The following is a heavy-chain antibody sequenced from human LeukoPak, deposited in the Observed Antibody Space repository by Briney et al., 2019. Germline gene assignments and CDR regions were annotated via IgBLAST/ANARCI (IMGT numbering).Heavy chain of an antibody. D-gene: IGHD2-2*01. CDR3: ARGYCSSTICFQYFHH. CDR1: SGSISSSY. Sequence: PSETLSLTCTVSSGSISSSYWSWIRQPPGKGLEWIGYIYYSGSTNYNPSLKSRVAISVDTSKNQFSLKLNSVTAADTAVYYCARGYCSSTICFQYFHHWGQGTLVTVSS. V-gene: IGHV4-59*01. CDR2: IYYSGST. J-gene: IGHJ1*01.